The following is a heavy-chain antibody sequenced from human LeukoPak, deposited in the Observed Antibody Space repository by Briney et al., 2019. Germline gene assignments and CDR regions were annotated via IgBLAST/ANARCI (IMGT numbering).Heavy chain of an antibody. D-gene: IGHD2-2*01. CDR2: IYYSGST. V-gene: IGHV4-39*01. Sequence: PSETLSLTCTVSGGSISSSSYYWGWIRQPPGKGLEWIGSIYYSGSTYYNPSLKSRVTISVDTSKNQFSLKLSSVTAADTAVCYCAKVGRAGRVVVPAATFGYYYYMDVWGKGTTVTVSS. J-gene: IGHJ6*03. CDR1: GGSISSSSYY. CDR3: AKVGRAGRVVVPAATFGYYYYMDV.